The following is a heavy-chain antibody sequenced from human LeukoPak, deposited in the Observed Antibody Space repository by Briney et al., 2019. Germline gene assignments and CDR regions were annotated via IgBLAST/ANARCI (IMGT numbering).Heavy chain of an antibody. CDR2: IYYSGST. V-gene: IGHV4-61*01. Sequence: PSETLSLTCTVSGGSVSSGSYYWSWIRQPPGKGLEWIGYIYYSGSTNYNPSLKSRVTISVDTSKNQFSLKLSSVTAADTAVYYCAREVSSGWSLRGYYFDYWGQGTLVTVS. CDR1: GGSVSSGSYY. CDR3: AREVSSGWSLRGYYFDY. D-gene: IGHD6-19*01. J-gene: IGHJ4*02.